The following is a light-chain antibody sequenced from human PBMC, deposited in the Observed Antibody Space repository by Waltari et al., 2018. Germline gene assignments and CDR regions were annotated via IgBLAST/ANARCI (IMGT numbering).Light chain of an antibody. CDR2: LGS. CDR3: MQALETPPT. CDR1: QSLLQSNGYKY. V-gene: IGKV2-28*01. Sequence: IVMTESSLYLPVMPGPPASISCRPSQSLLQSNGYKYLDWYLQKPGQSPQLLIYLGSNRDSGVPDRFSGSGSDTDFTLKISRVEAEDVGVYYCMQALETPPTFGGGTKVEIK. J-gene: IGKJ4*01.